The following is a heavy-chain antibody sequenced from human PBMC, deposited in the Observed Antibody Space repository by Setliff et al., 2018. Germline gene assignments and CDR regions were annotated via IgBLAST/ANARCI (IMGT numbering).Heavy chain of an antibody. CDR3: TRDQDYYGMDV. CDR1: GFTFSSYG. Sequence: EGSLRLSCAASGFTFSSYGMHWVRQAPGKGLEWVAVIWYDGSNKYYADSVKGRFTISRDNSKNTLYLQMNSLRGEDTAVYHCTRDQDYYGMDVWGQGTTVTVSS. CDR2: IWYDGSNK. V-gene: IGHV3-33*01. J-gene: IGHJ6*02.